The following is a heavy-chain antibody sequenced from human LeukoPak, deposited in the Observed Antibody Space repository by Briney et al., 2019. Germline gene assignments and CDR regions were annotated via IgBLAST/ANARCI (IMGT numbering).Heavy chain of an antibody. CDR3: ARAYSGYDGDYFDY. CDR2: LWSDGSHQ. V-gene: IGHV3-33*01. J-gene: IGHJ4*02. CDR1: GFSFSVHG. D-gene: IGHD5-12*01. Sequence: GGSLRLSCAASGFSFSVHGMHWVRQAPGKGLEWVAGLWSDGSHQYCVDSVKGRFTVSRDNSRETLYLQMNSLRAEDTAVYYCARAYSGYDGDYFDYWGQGTLVTVSS.